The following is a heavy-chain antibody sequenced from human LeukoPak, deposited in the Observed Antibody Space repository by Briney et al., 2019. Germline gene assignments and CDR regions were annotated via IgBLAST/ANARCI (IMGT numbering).Heavy chain of an antibody. V-gene: IGHV3-7*01. CDR2: IKQDGSEK. Sequence: GGSLRLSCAASGFTFSSYWMSWVRQAPGKGLEWVANIKQDGSEKYYVDSVKGRFTISRDNAKNSLYLQMNSLRAEDTAVYYCARDWGDQRRYYFDYWGQGTLVTVSS. CDR3: ARDWGDQRRYYFDY. D-gene: IGHD2-2*01. J-gene: IGHJ4*02. CDR1: GFTFSSYW.